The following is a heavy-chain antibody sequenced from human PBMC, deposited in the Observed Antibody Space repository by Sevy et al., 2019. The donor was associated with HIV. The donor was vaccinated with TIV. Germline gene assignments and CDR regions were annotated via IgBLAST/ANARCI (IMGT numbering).Heavy chain of an antibody. D-gene: IGHD2-2*01. CDR2: ISYNGNNK. J-gene: IGHJ6*02. CDR1: GFTFSFYA. Sequence: GGSLRLSCAGSGFTFSFYAMHWVRQAPGKGLEWVAVISYNGNNKKYADSVKGRFTISRDNSKKTVYLQMNSLRGEDTAAYYCAREGLVPTATPDRYYFYGMDIWGQGTTVTVSS. CDR3: AREGLVPTATPDRYYFYGMDI. V-gene: IGHV3-30*04.